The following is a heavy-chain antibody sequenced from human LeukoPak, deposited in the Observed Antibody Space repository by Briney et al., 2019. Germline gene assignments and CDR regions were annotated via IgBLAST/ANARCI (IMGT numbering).Heavy chain of an antibody. CDR2: IYYSGST. CDR3: ARGYNYGYRYYYFDY. CDR1: GGSISSSNYY. D-gene: IGHD5-18*01. J-gene: IGHJ4*02. Sequence: SETLSLTCTVSGGSISSSNYYWGWIRQPPGKGLEWIGSIYYSGSTYYNPSLKSRVTISVDTSKNQFSLKLSSVTAADTAVYYCARGYNYGYRYYYFDYWGQGTLVTVSS. V-gene: IGHV4-39*01.